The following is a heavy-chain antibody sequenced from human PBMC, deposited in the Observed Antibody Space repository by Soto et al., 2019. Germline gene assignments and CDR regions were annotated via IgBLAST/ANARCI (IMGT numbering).Heavy chain of an antibody. J-gene: IGHJ3*02. CDR1: GFTFSSYA. CDR3: AKIRGGSSSPYDAFDI. D-gene: IGHD6-13*01. Sequence: GGSLRLSCAASGFTFSSYAMSWVRQAPGKGLEWVSAISGSGGSTYYADSVKGRFTISRDNSKNTLYLQMNSPRAEDTAVYYCAKIRGGSSSPYDAFDIWGQGTMVTVSS. V-gene: IGHV3-23*01. CDR2: ISGSGGST.